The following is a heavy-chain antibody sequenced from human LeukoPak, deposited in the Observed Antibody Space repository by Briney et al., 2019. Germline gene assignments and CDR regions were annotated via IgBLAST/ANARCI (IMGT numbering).Heavy chain of an antibody. D-gene: IGHD2/OR15-2a*01. CDR1: GGSISRSKW. CDR2: IFHTGTT. J-gene: IGHJ6*03. Sequence: PSETLSLTCAVSGGSISRSKWWRWVRQPPGQGLEWIGRIFHTGTTDYKTSLKGRVTISVDKSKNQFSLKLTSVTAADTAVYYCARLTPTTLSLYYYYMDVWGKGTTVTVSS. V-gene: IGHV4-4*02. CDR3: ARLTPTTLSLYYYYMDV.